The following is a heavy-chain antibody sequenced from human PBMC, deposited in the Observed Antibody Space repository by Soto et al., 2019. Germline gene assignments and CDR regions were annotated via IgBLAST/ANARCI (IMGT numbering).Heavy chain of an antibody. CDR3: ARDDDY. CDR2: ISYDGSNK. J-gene: IGHJ4*02. CDR1: GFTFSSYA. V-gene: IGHV3-30-3*01. Sequence: QVQLVESGGGVVQPGRSLRLSCAASGFTFSSYAMHWVRQAPGKGLEWVAIISYDGSNKYYADSVKGRFTISRDNSKNTLYLQMNSLGAEDTGVYYCARDDDYWGQGTLVTVSS.